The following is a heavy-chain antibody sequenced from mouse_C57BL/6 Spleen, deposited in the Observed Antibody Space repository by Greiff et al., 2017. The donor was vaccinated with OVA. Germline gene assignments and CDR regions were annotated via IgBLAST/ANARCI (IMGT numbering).Heavy chain of an antibody. CDR1: GYTFTSYW. J-gene: IGHJ1*03. D-gene: IGHD2-3*01. Sequence: QVQLQQPGAELVMPGASVKLSCKASGYTFTSYWMHWVQQRPGQGLEWIGEIDPSDSYTNYNQKLKGKSTLTVDKSYSTASMQLSSLTSEDSAVYYCARWDGYWYFDVWGTGTTVTVSS. CDR2: IDPSDSYT. V-gene: IGHV1-69*01. CDR3: ARWDGYWYFDV.